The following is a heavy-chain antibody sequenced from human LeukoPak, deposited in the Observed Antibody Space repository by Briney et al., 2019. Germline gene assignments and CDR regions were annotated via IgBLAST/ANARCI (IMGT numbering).Heavy chain of an antibody. CDR2: ISGSGGFT. CDR3: AKAPVTSCRGAYCYPFDS. D-gene: IGHD2-21*01. J-gene: IGHJ4*02. V-gene: IGHV3-23*01. Sequence: GGSLRLSCAASGFTFSSYAMSWVRQAPGKGLEWVSGISGSGGFTYYADSVRGRFTISRDNSKNTLYLQMNSLRAEDAAVYFCAKAPVTSCRGAYCYPFDSWGQGTLVTVSS. CDR1: GFTFSSYA.